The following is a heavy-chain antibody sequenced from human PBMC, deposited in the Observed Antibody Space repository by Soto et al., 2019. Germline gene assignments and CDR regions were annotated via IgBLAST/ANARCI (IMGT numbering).Heavy chain of an antibody. Sequence: QVQLQQWGAGLLKPSETLSLTCAVSGVSLSDYYWPWIRQSPGKGLEWIGEIHPSGSTYYNPSLRSRVTISVDTSKNQFSLKLTSLTAADTAIYYCARGRDEYKWGNVWGHGTTVTVSS. V-gene: IGHV4-34*01. CDR2: IHPSGST. CDR3: ARGRDEYKWGNV. CDR1: GVSLSDYY. J-gene: IGHJ6*02. D-gene: IGHD1-1*01.